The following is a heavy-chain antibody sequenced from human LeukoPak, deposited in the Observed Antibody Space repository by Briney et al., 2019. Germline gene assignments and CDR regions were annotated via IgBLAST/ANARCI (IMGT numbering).Heavy chain of an antibody. J-gene: IGHJ6*03. V-gene: IGHV3-21*01. Sequence: GGSLRLSCAASGFTFSSYSMNWVRQAPGKGLEWVSSISSSSSYIYYADSVKGRFTISRDNAKNSLYLQMNSLRAEDTAVYYCARDPDSSSSDGMDYYYYMDVWGKGTTVTVSS. CDR2: ISSSSSYI. CDR1: GFTFSSYS. CDR3: ARDPDSSSSDGMDYYYYMDV. D-gene: IGHD6-6*01.